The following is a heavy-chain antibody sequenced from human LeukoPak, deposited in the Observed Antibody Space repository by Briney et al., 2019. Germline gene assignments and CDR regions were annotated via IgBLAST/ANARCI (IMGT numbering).Heavy chain of an antibody. CDR3: TKASPPGWGAPDP. CDR2: ITVSGDST. D-gene: IGHD1-26*01. J-gene: IGHJ2*01. Sequence: GGSLRLSCAASGFTFSNYVMRWVRQAPGKGLEWVSGITVSGDSTYYADSVKGRFTISRDNSKNTLYLQMNSLRAEDTAVYYCTKASPPGWGAPDPWGRGTLVTVSS. V-gene: IGHV3-23*01. CDR1: GFTFSNYV.